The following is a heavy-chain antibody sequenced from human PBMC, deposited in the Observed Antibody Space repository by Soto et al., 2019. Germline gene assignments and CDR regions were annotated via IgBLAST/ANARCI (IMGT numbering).Heavy chain of an antibody. CDR1: GYSFTSCG. D-gene: IGHD5-12*01. CDR2: LRIYNGDT. CDR3: AREGVAPYYYYGMDV. V-gene: IGHV1-18*01. J-gene: IGHJ6*02. Sequence: QVQLVQSGAEVEKPGATVKLSCKVSGYSFTSCGNRWVRRPRAPGHVRVGWLRIYNGDTNYAQTFQGRGTMTTDTSTSTAYMELRSLRSDDTVVYYCAREGVAPYYYYGMDVWGQGTPVTVSS.